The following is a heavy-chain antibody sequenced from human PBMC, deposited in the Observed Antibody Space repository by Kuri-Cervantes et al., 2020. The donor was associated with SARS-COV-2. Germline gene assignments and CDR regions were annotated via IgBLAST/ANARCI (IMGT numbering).Heavy chain of an antibody. Sequence: SCAASGFTFSGHWIHWVRQAPGKGLVWVSRINPDGSYTNNADSVKGRFTLSRDNAKNMLFLQMNSLRAEDTAVYYCVRDGDHWNFDYWGQGTLVPSPQ. CDR1: GFTFSGHW. V-gene: IGHV3-74*01. D-gene: IGHD1-1*01. CDR2: INPDGSYT. J-gene: IGHJ4*02. CDR3: VRDGDHWNFDY.